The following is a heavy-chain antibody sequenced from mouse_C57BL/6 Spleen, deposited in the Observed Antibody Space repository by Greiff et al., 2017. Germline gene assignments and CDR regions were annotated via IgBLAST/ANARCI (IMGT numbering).Heavy chain of an antibody. CDR2: FYPGEGNT. V-gene: IGHV1-82*01. D-gene: IGHD2-4*01. CDR1: GYAFSSSW. CDR3: ARGDYTGNCDD. Sequence: VQLKQSGPELLKPGASVKISCKASGYAFSSSWLTWVKPRPGQGLEWFGRFYPGEGNTNYNGKFKGKATLTADKSSSTAYMQLSSLTSEDSAVYFCARGDYTGNCDDWGQGTTLTVSS. J-gene: IGHJ2*01.